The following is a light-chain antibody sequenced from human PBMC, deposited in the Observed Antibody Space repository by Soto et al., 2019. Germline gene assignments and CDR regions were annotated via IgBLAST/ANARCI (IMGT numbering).Light chain of an antibody. CDR1: QSVSSSY. CDR2: GAS. Sequence: EIVLTQSPGTLSLSPGERATLSCRASQSVSSSYLAWYQQTPGQTPRLLIYGASSRATGIPDRFSGSGSGTDFTLTISSLQSEDFAVYFCQQYDSWPLTFGGGTKVEIK. J-gene: IGKJ4*01. CDR3: QQYDSWPLT. V-gene: IGKV3-20*01.